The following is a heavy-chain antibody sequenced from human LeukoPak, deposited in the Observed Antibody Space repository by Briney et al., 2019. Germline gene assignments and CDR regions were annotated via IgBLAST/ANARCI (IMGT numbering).Heavy chain of an antibody. CDR3: AGGPYASGTYRRRCWVHYMDV. CDR1: RFTFCSYE. V-gene: IGHV3-48*03. D-gene: IGHD3-10*01. Sequence: GGSLSLSCAVSRFTFCSYEMICVPHAPGRGREWVSYINSSGSTIYYAPPVKGRFTISRVNAKNSLYLQMNSLRAEDTAVYYCAGGPYASGTYRRRCWVHYMDVWGKGTTVTISS. J-gene: IGHJ6*03. CDR2: INSSGSTI.